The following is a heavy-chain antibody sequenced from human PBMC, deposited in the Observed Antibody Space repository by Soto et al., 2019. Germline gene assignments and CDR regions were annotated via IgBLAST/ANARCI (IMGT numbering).Heavy chain of an antibody. J-gene: IGHJ4*02. CDR1: GYTFTSYD. CDR2: MNLNSGYT. V-gene: IGHV1-8*01. CDR3: ARANGDFDY. D-gene: IGHD4-17*01. Sequence: ASVKVSCKASGYTFTSYDINWVRQATGQGLEWMGWMNLNSGYTGYAQKFQGRVTMTRNNSIRTAYMELSSLRSEDTAVYNCARANGDFDYWGQGTLVTVSS.